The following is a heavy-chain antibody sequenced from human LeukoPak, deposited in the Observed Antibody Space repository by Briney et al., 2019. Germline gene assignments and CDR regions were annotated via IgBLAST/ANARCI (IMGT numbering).Heavy chain of an antibody. D-gene: IGHD3-16*02. V-gene: IGHV1-69*13. J-gene: IGHJ4*02. CDR1: GGTFSSCA. CDR3: ARWKTDYDYVWGSYRYADYFDY. Sequence: SVKVSCKASGGTFSSCAISWVRQAPGQGLEWMGGIIPIFGTANYAQKFQGRVTITADESTSTAYMELSSLRSEDTAVYYCARWKTDYDYVWGSYRYADYFDYWGQGTLVTVSS. CDR2: IIPIFGTA.